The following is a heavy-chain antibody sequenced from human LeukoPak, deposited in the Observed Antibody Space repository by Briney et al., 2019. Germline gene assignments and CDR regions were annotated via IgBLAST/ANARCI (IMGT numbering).Heavy chain of an antibody. V-gene: IGHV4-30-4*02. J-gene: IGHJ6*02. CDR2: IYYSGST. D-gene: IGHD2/OR15-2a*01. CDR3: ARAPTWNYGMDV. Sequence: KPSETLSLTCTVSGGSISSGDYYWSWIRQPPGKGLEWIGYIYYSGSTYYNPSLKSRVTISVDTSKNQFSLKLSSVTAADAAVYHCARAPTWNYGMDVWGQGTTVTVSS. CDR1: GGSISSGDYY.